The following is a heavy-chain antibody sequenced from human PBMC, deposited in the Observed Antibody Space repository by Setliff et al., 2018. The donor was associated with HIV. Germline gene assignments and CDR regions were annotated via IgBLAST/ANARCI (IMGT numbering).Heavy chain of an antibody. CDR2: VYYDAST. D-gene: IGHD3-22*01. V-gene: IGHV4-59*08. CDR1: GGSISTHY. J-gene: IGHJ5*02. CDR3: ASRIYYYDSNNFLREEGFDP. Sequence: SETLSLTCTVSGGSISTHYWSWIRQPPGKGLEWIGTVYYDASTIYTPSLKSRVTISIDTSKNQFSLNLTSVTAADTAVYYCASRIYYYDSNNFLREEGFDPWGQGTLVTVSS.